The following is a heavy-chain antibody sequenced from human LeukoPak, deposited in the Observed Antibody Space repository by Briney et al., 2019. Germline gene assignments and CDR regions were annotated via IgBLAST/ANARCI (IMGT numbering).Heavy chain of an antibody. CDR1: GFTFSSYI. V-gene: IGHV3-21*01. Sequence: KSGGSLRLSCAASGFTFSSYIMNWVRQAPGKGLEWVSSISSGSSYIYYADSVKGRFTISRDNAKNSLYLQMNSLRAEDTAVYYCARDPVEGFYNTSDYWGQGTLVTVSS. D-gene: IGHD3-9*01. CDR3: ARDPVEGFYNTSDY. CDR2: ISSGSSYI. J-gene: IGHJ4*02.